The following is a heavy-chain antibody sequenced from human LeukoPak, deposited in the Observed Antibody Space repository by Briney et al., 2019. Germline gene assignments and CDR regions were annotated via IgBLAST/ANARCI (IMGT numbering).Heavy chain of an antibody. J-gene: IGHJ4*02. D-gene: IGHD3-3*01. CDR2: IRYDGSNK. CDR3: AKDDGGITIFGVAITKDY. CDR1: GFTFSSYG. Sequence: GGTLRLSCAASGFTFSSYGMHWVRQAPGKGLEWVAFIRYDGSNKYYADSVKGRFTISRDNSKNTLYLQMNSLRAEDTAVYYCAKDDGGITIFGVAITKDYWGQGTLVTVSS. V-gene: IGHV3-30*02.